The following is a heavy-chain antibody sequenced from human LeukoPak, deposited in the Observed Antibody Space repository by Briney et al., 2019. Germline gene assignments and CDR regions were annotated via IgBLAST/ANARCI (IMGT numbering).Heavy chain of an antibody. Sequence: GGSLRLSCAASGFTFDDYGMSWVRQTPGKGLEWVSSISRRGSDTYYADSVKGGRLSVSRDNSKNTLYLQMYSLRAEDTAIYYCAKGDFYFDSSGHSYYFDNWGQGTLVTVSS. CDR1: GFTFDDYG. J-gene: IGHJ4*02. CDR2: ISRRGSDT. V-gene: IGHV3-23*01. CDR3: AKGDFYFDSSGHSYYFDN. D-gene: IGHD3-22*01.